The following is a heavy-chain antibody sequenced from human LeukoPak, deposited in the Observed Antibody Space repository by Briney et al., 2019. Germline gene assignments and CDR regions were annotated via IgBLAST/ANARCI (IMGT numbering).Heavy chain of an antibody. Sequence: ASVKVSCKASGYTFTGYYMHWVRQAPGQGLEWMGWINPNSGGTNYAQKFQERVTITRDMSTSTAYMELSSLRSEDTAVYYCAKDRLEYSSSGYYYMDVWGKGTTVTVSS. CDR2: INPNSGGT. CDR1: GYTFTGYY. V-gene: IGHV1-2*02. D-gene: IGHD6-6*01. CDR3: AKDRLEYSSSGYYYMDV. J-gene: IGHJ6*03.